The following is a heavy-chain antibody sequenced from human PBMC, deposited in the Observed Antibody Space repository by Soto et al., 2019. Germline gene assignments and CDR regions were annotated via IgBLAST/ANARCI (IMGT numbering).Heavy chain of an antibody. D-gene: IGHD5-18*01. Sequence: QEKLVESGGGVVQPGRSLRLSCTASVFTFSTYSMHRVRQAPGKGLEWLAIISFDGRKEYYANSVKGRFTISRDNAKNTLYLQMNSLRVDDTALYYCAREPDRAIAHYYYAIDVWGQGTTVTVSS. V-gene: IGHV3-30*04. CDR1: VFTFSTYS. CDR3: AREPDRAIAHYYYAIDV. J-gene: IGHJ6*02. CDR2: ISFDGRKE.